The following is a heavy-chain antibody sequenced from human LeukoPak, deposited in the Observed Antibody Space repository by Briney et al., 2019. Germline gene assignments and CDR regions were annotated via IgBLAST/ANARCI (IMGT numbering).Heavy chain of an antibody. Sequence: ASVKVSCKASGYTFTGYYMHWVRQAPGQGLEWMGWINPNSGGTNYAQKFQGRVTMTRDTSISTAHMELSRLRSDDTAVYYCARDSPLRFLEWLLPTPYYFDYWGQGTLVTVSS. CDR3: ARDSPLRFLEWLLPTPYYFDY. V-gene: IGHV1-2*02. J-gene: IGHJ4*02. CDR2: INPNSGGT. D-gene: IGHD3-3*01. CDR1: GYTFTGYY.